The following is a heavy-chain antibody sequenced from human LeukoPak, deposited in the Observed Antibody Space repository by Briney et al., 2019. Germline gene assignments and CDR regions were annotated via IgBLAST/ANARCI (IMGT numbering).Heavy chain of an antibody. CDR2: ICSGGLT. CDR3: ARDEVTSGGGLES. Sequence: PGGSLRLSCAASGFAVNTKFMHWVRQAPGKGLEWISVICSGGLTYYADSVEGRFTISRDNSKNTLYLHMNSLRAEDTAVYYCARDEVTSGGGLESWGQGTLVIVSS. J-gene: IGHJ4*02. D-gene: IGHD3-16*01. CDR1: GFAVNTKF. V-gene: IGHV3-53*01.